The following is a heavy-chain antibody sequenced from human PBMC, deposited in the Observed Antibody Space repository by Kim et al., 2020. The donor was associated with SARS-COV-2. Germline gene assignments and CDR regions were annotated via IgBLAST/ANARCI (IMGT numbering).Heavy chain of an antibody. J-gene: IGHJ4*02. D-gene: IGHD3-16*02. V-gene: IGHV4-4*07. CDR1: GDSLSSDY. Sequence: SETLSLTCTVSGDSLSSDYWSWNRQPAGKGLEWIGRIYTSGRTNYNPSLQSRVTMSVDMSKNQFSLKLSSVTAADTAVYYCASSLRHWGQGTLDTVS. CDR2: IYTSGRT. CDR3: ASSLRH.